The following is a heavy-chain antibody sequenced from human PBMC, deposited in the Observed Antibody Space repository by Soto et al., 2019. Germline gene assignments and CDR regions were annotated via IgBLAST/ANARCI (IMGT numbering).Heavy chain of an antibody. CDR3: ARHPPVAGRLDYYYYYMDV. D-gene: IGHD6-19*01. Sequence: SETLSLTCTVSGGSISSYYWSWIRQPPGKGLEWIGYIYYSGSTNYNPSLKSRVTISVDTSKNQFSLKLSSVTAADTAAYYCARHPPVAGRLDYYYYYMDVWGKGTTVTVSS. V-gene: IGHV4-59*08. J-gene: IGHJ6*03. CDR1: GGSISSYY. CDR2: IYYSGST.